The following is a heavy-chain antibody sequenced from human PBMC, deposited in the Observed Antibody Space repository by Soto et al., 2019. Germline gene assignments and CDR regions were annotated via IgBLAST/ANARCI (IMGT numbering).Heavy chain of an antibody. D-gene: IGHD3-3*01. J-gene: IGHJ6*03. CDR1: GFDFSSYS. V-gene: IGHV3-21*02. Sequence: EVQLEEFGGGLVKPGWSLRLSCAASGFDFSSYSMNWVRQAPGKGLEWVSSINEDSSYIYYAHSLRGRFTISRDNAKESLYLQMNSLRAEDTAVYYCVRDFGWYFRSGYMDVWGDGATVTVSS. CDR2: INEDSSYI. CDR3: VRDFGWYFRSGYMDV.